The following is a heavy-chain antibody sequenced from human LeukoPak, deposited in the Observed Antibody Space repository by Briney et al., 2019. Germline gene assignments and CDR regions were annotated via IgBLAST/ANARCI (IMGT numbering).Heavy chain of an antibody. Sequence: GGTLRLSSAASGLTVSGNYMTWVRQAPGKGLECVSTIYTDGGTYYADSVKGRFTISRDESNNILYLQMNSLRGDDTAVYYCATRRRLSDYWGQGTLVTVSS. D-gene: IGHD2/OR15-2a*01. J-gene: IGHJ4*02. CDR3: ATRRRLSDY. CDR1: GLTVSGNY. V-gene: IGHV3-53*01. CDR2: IYTDGGT.